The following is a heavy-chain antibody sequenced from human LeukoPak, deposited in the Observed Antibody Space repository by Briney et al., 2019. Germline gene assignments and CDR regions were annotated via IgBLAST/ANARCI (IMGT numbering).Heavy chain of an antibody. CDR2: IGGSGDTT. CDR3: AKGKSLPHYYYYGMDV. CDR1: GLTFSTSA. V-gene: IGHV3-23*01. J-gene: IGHJ6*02. Sequence: GGSLRLSCAASGLTFSTSARNWLRQAPGKGLEWVSVIGGSGDTTYYAGSVRGRFTISRDNFKNTLYLQMNSLTAEDTAIYYCAKGKSLPHYYYYGMDVWGQGTTVTASS.